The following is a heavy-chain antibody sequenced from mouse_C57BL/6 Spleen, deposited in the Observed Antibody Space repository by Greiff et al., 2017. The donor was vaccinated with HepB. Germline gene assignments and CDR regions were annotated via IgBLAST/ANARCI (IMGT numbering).Heavy chain of an antibody. D-gene: IGHD2-4*01. J-gene: IGHJ3*01. CDR1: GFNIKDYY. V-gene: IGHV14-1*01. CDR2: IDPEDGDT. Sequence: EVQLQQSGAELVRPGASVKLSCTASGFNIKDYYMHWVKQRPEQGLEWIGRIDPEDGDTEYAPKFQGKATMTADTSSNTAYLQLSSLTSEDTAVYYCTRRAYDYDGAWFSYWGQGTLVTVSA. CDR3: TRRAYDYDGAWFSY.